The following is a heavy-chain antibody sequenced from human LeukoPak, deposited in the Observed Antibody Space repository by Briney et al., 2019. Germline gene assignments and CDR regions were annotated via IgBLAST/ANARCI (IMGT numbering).Heavy chain of an antibody. J-gene: IGHJ4*02. CDR1: GYTFTSYG. Sequence: GASVKVSCKASGYTFTSYGISWVRQAPGQGLEWMGWISAYNGNTNYAQKLQGRVTMTTDTSTSTAYVELRSLRSDDTAVYYCARVGTSCHFCFDYWGQGTLVTVSS. CDR2: ISAYNGNT. V-gene: IGHV1-18*01. CDR3: ARVGTSCHFCFDY. D-gene: IGHD2-2*01.